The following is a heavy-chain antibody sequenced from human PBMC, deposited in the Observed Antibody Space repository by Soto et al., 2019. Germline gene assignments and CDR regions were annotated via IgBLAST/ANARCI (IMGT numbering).Heavy chain of an antibody. V-gene: IGHV3-23*01. CDR2: ISGSGGST. J-gene: IGHJ4*02. Sequence: EVQLLESGGGLVQPGGSLRLSCAASGFTFSSYAMSWVRQAPGKGLEWVSAISGSGGSTYYADSVKGRFTISRDNSKNTLYLQMNSLRAEDTAGYYCAKDLSSSPYYFDYWGQGTLVTVSS. D-gene: IGHD6-6*01. CDR3: AKDLSSSPYYFDY. CDR1: GFTFSSYA.